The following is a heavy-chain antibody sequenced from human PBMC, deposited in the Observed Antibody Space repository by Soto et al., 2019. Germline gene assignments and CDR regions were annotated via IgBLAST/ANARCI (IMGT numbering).Heavy chain of an antibody. J-gene: IGHJ6*02. Sequence: PGGSLRLSCAASGFTFSNAWMSWIRQAPGKGLGWVAVISYDGSNKYYADSVKGRFTTSRNHSKNTLYLQMNSLIAEDTAVYYCARAGSSWTPYYYYYGIDAWGQGTTVTVSS. D-gene: IGHD6-13*01. CDR3: ARAGSSWTPYYYYYGIDA. CDR1: GFTFSNAW. CDR2: ISYDGSNK. V-gene: IGHV3-30-3*01.